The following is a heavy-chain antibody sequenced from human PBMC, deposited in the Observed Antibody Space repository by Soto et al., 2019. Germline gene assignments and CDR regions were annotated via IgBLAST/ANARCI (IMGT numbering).Heavy chain of an antibody. CDR1: GYAFTSYA. V-gene: IGHV1-18*01. Sequence: ASVKVSCKASGYAFTSYAISWVRQAPGQGLEWMGWISTYNGNTNYAQKLQGRVTMTTDTSTSTAYMELRSLRSDDTAVYYCATAVGYGQTDSWRHGTLGTVS. CDR3: ATAVGYGQTDS. D-gene: IGHD5-18*01. J-gene: IGHJ5*01. CDR2: ISTYNGNT.